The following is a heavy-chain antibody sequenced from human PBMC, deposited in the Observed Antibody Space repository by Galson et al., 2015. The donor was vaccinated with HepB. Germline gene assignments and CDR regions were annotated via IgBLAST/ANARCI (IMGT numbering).Heavy chain of an antibody. Sequence: ETLSLTCTVSGGPITSNYYSWIRQPAGKGLEWIGRLLISGSTNYNPSLKNRVTMSRDTSENQFSLRITSVTAADTAVYYCARERMGFDYWGLGTLVTVSS. CDR1: GGPITSNY. J-gene: IGHJ4*02. CDR2: LLISGST. V-gene: IGHV4-4*07. CDR3: ARERMGFDY. D-gene: IGHD1-26*01.